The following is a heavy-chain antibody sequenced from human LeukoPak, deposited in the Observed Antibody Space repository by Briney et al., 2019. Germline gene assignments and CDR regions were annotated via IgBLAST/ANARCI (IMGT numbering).Heavy chain of an antibody. CDR1: GFTFSSYS. Sequence: GGSLRLSCAASGFTFSSYSMNWVRQAPGKGLVWISRINSDASDTNYADFVKGRFTISRDNAKNTVYLQINSLRDEDTAVYYCARICSSTDCLIPDWGQGTLVTVSS. CDR2: INSDASDT. J-gene: IGHJ4*02. CDR3: ARICSSTDCLIPD. V-gene: IGHV3-74*01. D-gene: IGHD2-2*01.